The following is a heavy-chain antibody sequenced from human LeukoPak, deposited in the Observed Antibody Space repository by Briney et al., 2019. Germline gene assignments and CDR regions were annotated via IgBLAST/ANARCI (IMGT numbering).Heavy chain of an antibody. CDR1: GFTFSSYS. Sequence: GGSLRLSCAASGFTFSSYSMNWVRQAPGKGLVWISRINSDASDTNYADFVKGRFTISRDNAKNTVYLQINSLRDEDTAVYYCARICSSTDCLIPDWGQGTLVTVSS. CDR2: INSDASDT. J-gene: IGHJ4*02. CDR3: ARICSSTDCLIPD. V-gene: IGHV3-74*01. D-gene: IGHD2-2*01.